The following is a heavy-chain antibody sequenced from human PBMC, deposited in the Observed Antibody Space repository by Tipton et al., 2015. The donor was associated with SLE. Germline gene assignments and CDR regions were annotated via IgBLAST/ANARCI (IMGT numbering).Heavy chain of an antibody. J-gene: IGHJ3*02. CDR2: INHSGST. V-gene: IGHV4-34*01. CDR3: ARQLFDRLDI. CDR1: GGSFSGYY. Sequence: TLSLTCAVSGGSFSGYYWSWIRQPPGKGLVWIGEINHSGSTNYNPSLKSRVRISVDTSKNQFSLKLSSVTAADTAVYYCARQLFDRLDICGQGTMVSVSS. D-gene: IGHD3-9*01.